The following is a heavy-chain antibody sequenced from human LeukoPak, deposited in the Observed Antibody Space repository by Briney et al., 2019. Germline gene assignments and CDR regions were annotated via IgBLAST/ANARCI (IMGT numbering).Heavy chain of an antibody. V-gene: IGHV3-7*01. J-gene: IGHJ4*02. CDR2: INQDGSEK. D-gene: IGHD5-12*01. CDR3: ARARYGGYLPDY. CDR1: GFTVSSNY. Sequence: GGSLRLSCAASGFTVSSNYMSWVRQAPGKGLEWVANINQDGSEKYYVDSVKGRFTISRDNAKDSLYLQMNSLRAEDTAVYYCARARYGGYLPDYWGQGTLVTVSS.